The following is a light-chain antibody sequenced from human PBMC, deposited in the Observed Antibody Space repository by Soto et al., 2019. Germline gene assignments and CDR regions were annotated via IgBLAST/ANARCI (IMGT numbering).Light chain of an antibody. Sequence: ETVLPQSPGTLSLSPGERATLSCRASQSVSNNYLAWYQQKPGQAPRLLIYGASYRATGIPDRFSGSGSRTDFTLTISRLEAEDVAVYYCQQYSSSRTFGQGTKVDIK. CDR3: QQYSSSRT. J-gene: IGKJ1*01. CDR1: QSVSNNY. V-gene: IGKV3-20*01. CDR2: GAS.